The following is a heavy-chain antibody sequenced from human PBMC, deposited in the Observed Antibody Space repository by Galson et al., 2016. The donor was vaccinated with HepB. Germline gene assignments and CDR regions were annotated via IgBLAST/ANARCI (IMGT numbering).Heavy chain of an antibody. J-gene: IGHJ5*02. CDR2: FLPISVTS. V-gene: IGHV1-69*13. Sequence: SVKVSCKASGGTFSYYSINWVRQAPGQGLEWVGGFLPISVTSKYAQKFQGRVTITADESTTTVYMQVSSLRSEDTAVYYCARDGDNYPGATWGQGTRVTVSS. CDR3: ARDGDNYPGAT. D-gene: IGHD5-24*01. CDR1: GGTFSYYS.